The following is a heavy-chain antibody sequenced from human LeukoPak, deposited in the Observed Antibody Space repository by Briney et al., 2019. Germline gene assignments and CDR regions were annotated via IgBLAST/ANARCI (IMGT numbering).Heavy chain of an antibody. CDR1: RNSFTNYW. CDR3: ARQRYSYYNDY. Sequence: PRESLKISCKGSRNSFTNYWITWVRQMPGKGLEWMGRIDPSDSYTNYSPSFQGHVTISTNKSTSTAYLQWSSLKASDTAMYYCARQRYSYYNDYWGQGTLVTVSS. CDR2: IDPSDSYT. V-gene: IGHV5-10-1*01. J-gene: IGHJ4*02. D-gene: IGHD5-18*01.